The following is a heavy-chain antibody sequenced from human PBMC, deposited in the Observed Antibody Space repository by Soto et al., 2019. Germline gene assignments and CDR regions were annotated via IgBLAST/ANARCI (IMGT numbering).Heavy chain of an antibody. Sequence: SETLSLTCTVSGGSISTYYWNWIRQPPGKGLEWIGYIHYSGTTNYSPSLKSRLTISVDTSKNQISLKLDSVTAADTAVYYCARVLYDNSVNYRKTLFDYWVRGALVTVSS. D-gene: IGHD3-22*01. CDR3: ARVLYDNSVNYRKTLFDY. CDR1: GGSISTYY. V-gene: IGHV4-59*01. J-gene: IGHJ4*02. CDR2: IHYSGTT.